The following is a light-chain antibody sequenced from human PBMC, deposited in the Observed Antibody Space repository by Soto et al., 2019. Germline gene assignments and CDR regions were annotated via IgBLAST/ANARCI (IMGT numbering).Light chain of an antibody. J-gene: IGLJ1*01. V-gene: IGLV3-1*01. Sequence: SYELTQPPSVSVSPGQTASITCSGDKLGDKYACWYQQKPGQSPVLVIYQDNKRPSGIPERFSGSNSGNTATLTISGTQAIDEADYYCQAWDSSIHYVFGTGTKVTVL. CDR2: QDN. CDR3: QAWDSSIHYV. CDR1: KLGDKY.